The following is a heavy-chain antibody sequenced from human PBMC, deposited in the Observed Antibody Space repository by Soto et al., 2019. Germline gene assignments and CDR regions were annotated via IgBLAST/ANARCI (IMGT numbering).Heavy chain of an antibody. CDR3: ASEGILGSWIQSLES. CDR1: GGSVSSYY. CDR2: ISYSGST. Sequence: PSETLSLTCTVSGGSVSSYYWSWIRQPPGKGLEWIGYISYSGSTNYNPSLRSRVTISVDTSKNQFSLKVSSVTAADAAVYFCASEGILGSWIQSLESWGQVSLVHVS. D-gene: IGHD2-2*03. V-gene: IGHV4-59*02. J-gene: IGHJ4*02.